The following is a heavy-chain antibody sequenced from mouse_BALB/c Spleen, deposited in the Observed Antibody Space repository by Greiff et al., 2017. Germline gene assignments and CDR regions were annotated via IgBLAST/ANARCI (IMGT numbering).Heavy chain of an antibody. V-gene: IGHV1-67*01. CDR1: GYTFTDYA. D-gene: IGHD1-1*01. J-gene: IGHJ3*01. Sequence: VKLQQSGPELVRPGVSVKISCKGSGYTFTDYAMHWVKQSHAKSLEWIGVISTYYGNTNYNQKFKGKATMTVDKSPSTAYMELARLTSEDSAIYYCARNYGSRGGAWFAYWGQGTLVTVSA. CDR2: ISTYYGNT. CDR3: ARNYGSRGGAWFAY.